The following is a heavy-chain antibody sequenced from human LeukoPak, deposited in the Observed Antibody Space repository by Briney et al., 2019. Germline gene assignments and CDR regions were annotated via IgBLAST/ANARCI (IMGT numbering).Heavy chain of an antibody. CDR2: IYSGGST. CDR1: GFTVSSNY. V-gene: IGHV3-66*01. Sequence: GGSLRLSCAASGFTVSSNYMSWVRQAPGKGLEWVSVIYSGGSTYYADSVKGRFTISRDNSKNTLYLQMNSLRAEDTAVYYCARVAAAGTGVAHWGQGTLVTVSS. J-gene: IGHJ4*02. CDR3: ARVAAAGTGVAH. D-gene: IGHD6-13*01.